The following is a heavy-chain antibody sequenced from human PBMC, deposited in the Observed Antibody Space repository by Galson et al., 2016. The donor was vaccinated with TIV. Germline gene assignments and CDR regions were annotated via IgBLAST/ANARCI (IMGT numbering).Heavy chain of an antibody. V-gene: IGHV1-69*02. CDR1: GGTLSRFT. Sequence: SVKVSCKASGGTLSRFTVSWVRQAPGQGLEWMGRIIPLLGIGNHAQEFQNRVAITADRSTSAAYMELSSLKSEDTAVYYCAIYDSSGYYSAEFFQQWGQGTLLIVSS. J-gene: IGHJ1*01. CDR3: AIYDSSGYYSAEFFQQ. D-gene: IGHD3-22*01. CDR2: IIPLLGIG.